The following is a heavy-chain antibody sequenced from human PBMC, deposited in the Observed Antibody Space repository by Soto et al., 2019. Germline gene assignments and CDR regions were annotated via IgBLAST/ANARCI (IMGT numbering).Heavy chain of an antibody. CDR2: IIPIFGTA. CDR1: GGTFSSYA. V-gene: IGHV1-69*12. D-gene: IGHD6-19*01. CDR3: ASPPNASSGYSYGMAV. J-gene: IGHJ6*02. Sequence: QVQLVQSGAEVKKPGSSVKVSCKASGGTFSSYAISWVRQAPGQGLEWMGGIIPIFGTANYAQKFQGRVTITADESTTTAYMDLSSLRSEDTAVYYCASPPNASSGYSYGMAVWGQGPTVTASS.